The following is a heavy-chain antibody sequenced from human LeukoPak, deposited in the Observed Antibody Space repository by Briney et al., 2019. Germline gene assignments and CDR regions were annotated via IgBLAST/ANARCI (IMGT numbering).Heavy chain of an antibody. J-gene: IGHJ4*02. CDR1: GGSFSGYY. CDR2: INRSGST. D-gene: IGHD1-26*01. Sequence: SETLSLTCAVYGGSFSGYYWNWIRKSPRPGQELIGEINRSGSTNCNPSLKRRVTLSVDTSKNQFSLKLSSVTAADTALYYCARRDTVGWDSWGQGTLVTVSS. CDR3: ARRDTVGWDS. V-gene: IGHV4-34*01.